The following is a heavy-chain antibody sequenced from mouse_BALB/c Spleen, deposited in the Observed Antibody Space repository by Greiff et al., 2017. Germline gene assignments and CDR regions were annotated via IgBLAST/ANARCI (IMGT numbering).Heavy chain of an antibody. CDR2: INSNGGST. J-gene: IGHJ2*01. CDR3: ARFTTATGYFDY. V-gene: IGHV5-6-3*01. CDR1: GFTFSSYG. Sequence: EVHLVESGGGLVQPGGSLKLSCAASGFTFSSYGMSWVRQTPDKRLELVATINSNGGSTYYPDSVKGRFTISRDNAKNTLYLQMSSLKSEDTAMYYCARFTTATGYFDYWGQGTTLTVSS. D-gene: IGHD1-2*01.